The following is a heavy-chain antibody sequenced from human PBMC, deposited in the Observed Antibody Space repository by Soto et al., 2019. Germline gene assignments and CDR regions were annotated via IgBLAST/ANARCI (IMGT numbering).Heavy chain of an antibody. D-gene: IGHD1-26*01. Sequence: VQLQESGPGLVKPSQTLSLTCTVSAGSISSGAYYWSWIGKHPGKGLEWIGYIYYSGSTYYNPSLKSRVTISVDTSKNQFSLKLSSVTAADTAVYYCAREGGIVGATAADYWGQGTLVTVSS. CDR3: AREGGIVGATAADY. J-gene: IGHJ4*02. CDR2: IYYSGST. V-gene: IGHV4-31*03. CDR1: AGSISSGAYY.